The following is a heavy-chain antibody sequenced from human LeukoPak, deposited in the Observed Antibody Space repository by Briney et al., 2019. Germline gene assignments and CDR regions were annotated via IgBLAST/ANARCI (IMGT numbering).Heavy chain of an antibody. J-gene: IGHJ4*02. D-gene: IGHD5-12*01. Sequence: ASVKVSCKASGYTFICYYRHWVRQAPGQGREWMGWINTKNGGTNYLQKFQGSVIMTRDTSVSTAYMELSRLRSDDTAVYYCARGFGYSTAYDLDSWGQGTLVTVSS. CDR2: INTKNGGT. V-gene: IGHV1-2*02. CDR3: ARGFGYSTAYDLDS. CDR1: GYTFICYY.